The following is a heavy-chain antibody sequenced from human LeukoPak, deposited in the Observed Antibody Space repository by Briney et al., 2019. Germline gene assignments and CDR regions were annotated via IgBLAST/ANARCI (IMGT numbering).Heavy chain of an antibody. D-gene: IGHD6-19*01. J-gene: IGHJ5*02. CDR1: GRSISSGSWY. Sequence: SETLSRTCTVSGRSISSGSWYWSWIRQPAGKGLEWIGRIYTSGSTNYNPSLKSRVTISVDTSKNQFSLKLSSVTAADTAVYYCARLPAVAGKRFDPWGQGTLVTVSS. CDR2: IYTSGST. CDR3: ARLPAVAGKRFDP. V-gene: IGHV4-61*02.